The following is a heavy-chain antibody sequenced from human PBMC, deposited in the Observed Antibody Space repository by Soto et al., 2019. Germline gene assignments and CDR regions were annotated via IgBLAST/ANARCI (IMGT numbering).Heavy chain of an antibody. CDR1: GYSFTSYW. D-gene: IGHD1-7*01. CDR3: ARHLHLTGTTRTYYYYYMDV. V-gene: IGHV5-51*01. Sequence: PGESLKISCKGSGYSFTSYWIGWVRQMPGKGLEWMGIIYPGDSDTRYSPSFQGQVTISADKSISTAYLQWSSLKASDTAMYYCARHLHLTGTTRTYYYYYMDVWGKGTTVTVSS. CDR2: IYPGDSDT. J-gene: IGHJ6*03.